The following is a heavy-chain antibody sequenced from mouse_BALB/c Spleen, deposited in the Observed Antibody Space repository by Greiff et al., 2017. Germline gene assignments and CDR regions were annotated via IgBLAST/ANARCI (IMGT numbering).Heavy chain of an antibody. CDR3: ARQGNYVGAMDY. J-gene: IGHJ4*01. D-gene: IGHD2-1*01. CDR2: INSNGGST. CDR1: GFTFSSYY. V-gene: IGHV5-6-2*01. Sequence: DVMLVESGGGLVKLGGSLKLSCAASGFTFSSYYMSWVRQTPEKRLELVAAINSNGGSTYYPDTVKGRFTISRDNAKNTLYLQMSSLKSEDTALYYCARQGNYVGAMDYWGQGTSVTVSS.